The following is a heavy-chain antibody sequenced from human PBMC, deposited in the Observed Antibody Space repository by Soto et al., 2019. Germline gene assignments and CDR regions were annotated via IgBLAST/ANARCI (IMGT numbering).Heavy chain of an antibody. J-gene: IGHJ4*02. CDR1: GFTFTNYA. Sequence: VGSLRLSCAASGFTFTNYAMHWVRQTPGKGLEWVSTISGTGEKTFYADAVKGRFTISRDNSKSTLFVQMNSLEAEDTAVYYCAKGGTAYCSGGTCYHPFDYWGQGTLVTVSS. CDR2: ISGTGEKT. V-gene: IGHV3-23*01. D-gene: IGHD2-15*01. CDR3: AKGGTAYCSGGTCYHPFDY.